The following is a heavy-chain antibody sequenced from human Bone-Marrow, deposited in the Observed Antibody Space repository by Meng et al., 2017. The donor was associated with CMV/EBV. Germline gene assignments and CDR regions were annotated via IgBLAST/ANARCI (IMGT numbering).Heavy chain of an antibody. J-gene: IGHJ3*02. CDR3: ARWNGITGIDHDAFDI. V-gene: IGHV1-46*01. CDR2: INPSGGST. D-gene: IGHD1-20*01. CDR1: GYTFTGYY. Sequence: ASVKVSCKASGYTFTGYYMHWVRQAPGQGLEWMGIINPSGGSTSYAQKFQGRVTMTRDTSTSTVYMELSSLRAEDTALYYCARWNGITGIDHDAFDIWGQGTMVTVSS.